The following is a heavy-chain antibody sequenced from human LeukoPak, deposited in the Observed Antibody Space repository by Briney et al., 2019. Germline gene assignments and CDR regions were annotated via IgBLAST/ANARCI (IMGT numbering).Heavy chain of an antibody. J-gene: IGHJ4*02. D-gene: IGHD1-26*01. Sequence: ASVTVSFMSSGYTFTSYGISWVRQAPGPGLEWMGWISTYNGNTNYAQKFQGRVTMTTDTSTSTADMELRSVRADDTGVYYCARDGPSYSGNYHPIDYWGQGTLVTVSS. CDR1: GYTFTSYG. CDR2: ISTYNGNT. V-gene: IGHV1-18*01. CDR3: ARDGPSYSGNYHPIDY.